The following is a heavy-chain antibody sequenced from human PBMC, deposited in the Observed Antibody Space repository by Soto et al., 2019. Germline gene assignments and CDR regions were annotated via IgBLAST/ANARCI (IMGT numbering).Heavy chain of an antibody. V-gene: IGHV3-49*02. CDR3: TRGVFFFQAEDGIRDVRSVSAFLLNPSSDL. CDR2: IRSKAYGGTT. J-gene: IGHJ2*01. D-gene: IGHD3-10*02. Sequence: KWLEWVGLIRSKAYGGTTEYAASVKGRFTSSRDDSKSIAYLQMNSLKTEDTAVYYCTRGVFFFQAEDGIRDVRSVSAFLLNPSSDL.